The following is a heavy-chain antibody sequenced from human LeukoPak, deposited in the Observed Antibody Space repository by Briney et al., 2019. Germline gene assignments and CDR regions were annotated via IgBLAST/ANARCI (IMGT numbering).Heavy chain of an antibody. CDR2: ISSGSSFV. J-gene: IGHJ4*02. CDR3: TRVTAAVGTSPFDH. V-gene: IGHV3-21*01. D-gene: IGHD1-1*01. CDR1: GFDFSKFS. Sequence: GGSLRLSCVASGFDFSKFSMNWVRQAPGKGLEWVSTISSGSSFVFYADSVKGRFSVSRDNAKNSLDLEMYSLRVDDTAVYYCTRVTAAVGTSPFDHWGQGIVVTVSP.